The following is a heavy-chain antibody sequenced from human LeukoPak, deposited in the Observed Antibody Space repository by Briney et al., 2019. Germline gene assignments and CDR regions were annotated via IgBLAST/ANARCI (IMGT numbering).Heavy chain of an antibody. CDR1: GYTFTTYY. D-gene: IGHD3-10*01. J-gene: IGHJ4*02. V-gene: IGHV1-46*01. Sequence: ASLKASCTASGYTFTTYYMHWVPQTPGQGVEWMGIINPPSGGTTYAQKFQGRVTVTRDTSTRTVYMDLSSLRSEDTAVYYCARSDDSPGSDYWGQGTLVTVSS. CDR3: ARSDDSPGSDY. CDR2: INPPSGGT.